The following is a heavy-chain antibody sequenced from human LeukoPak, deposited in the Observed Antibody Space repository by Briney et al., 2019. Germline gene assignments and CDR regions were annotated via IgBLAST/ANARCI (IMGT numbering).Heavy chain of an antibody. CDR1: GFTFSSYS. Sequence: AGGSLRLSCAASGFTFSSYSMNWVRQAPGKGLEWVSSISSSSSYIYYADSVKGRFTISRDNAKNSLYLQMNSLRAEDTALYYCAKCDYGDLHFDYWGQGTLVTVSS. CDR3: AKCDYGDLHFDY. D-gene: IGHD4-17*01. J-gene: IGHJ4*02. CDR2: ISSSSSYI. V-gene: IGHV3-21*04.